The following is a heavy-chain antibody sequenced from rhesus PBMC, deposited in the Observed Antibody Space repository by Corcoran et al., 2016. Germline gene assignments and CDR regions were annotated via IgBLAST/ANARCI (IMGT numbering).Heavy chain of an antibody. D-gene: IGHD6-13*01. V-gene: IGHV4-160*01. Sequence: QVQLQESGPGLVKPSETLSLTCTVSGGSISDSYYLSWIRQPPGKGLAWMGRIYGSGRSTNYNPSLKSRVTISRDTSKNQFSLKLSSVTAADTAVYYCAGSWSSDYWGQGVLVTVSS. CDR3: AGSWSSDY. CDR2: IYGSGRST. CDR1: GGSISDSYY. J-gene: IGHJ4*01.